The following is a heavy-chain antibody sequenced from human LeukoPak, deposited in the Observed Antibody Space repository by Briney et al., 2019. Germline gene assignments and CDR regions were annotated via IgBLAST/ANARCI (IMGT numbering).Heavy chain of an antibody. CDR2: IGGSGSFI. CDR3: ARLLWFGELFFYGMDV. Sequence: PGGSLRLSCAGSGFTFSTYSIKWVRQAPGKGLEWVSHIGGSGSFIYYADSVKGRFTISRDNAKNSVYLQMNSLRAEDTALYYCARLLWFGELFFYGMDVWGQGTTVTVSS. J-gene: IGHJ6*02. D-gene: IGHD3-10*01. V-gene: IGHV3-21*04. CDR1: GFTFSTYS.